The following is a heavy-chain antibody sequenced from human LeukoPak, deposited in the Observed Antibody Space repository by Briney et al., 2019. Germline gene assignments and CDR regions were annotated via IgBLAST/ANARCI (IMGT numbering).Heavy chain of an antibody. J-gene: IGHJ4*02. CDR2: INLDGSQK. CDR3: ARGRRDGYMLLWEDY. V-gene: IGHV3-7*03. CDR1: GFTVFNYW. D-gene: IGHD5-24*01. Sequence: GGSLRLSCAASGFTVFNYWMSWVRQAPGKGLEWVANINLDGSQKYYVDSLKGRFTISRDNAKNSLYLQMNSLRAEDTAVYYCARGRRDGYMLLWEDYWGQGTLVTVSS.